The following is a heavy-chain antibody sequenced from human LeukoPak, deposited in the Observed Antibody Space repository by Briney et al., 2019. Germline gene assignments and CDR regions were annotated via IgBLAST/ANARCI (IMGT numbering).Heavy chain of an antibody. CDR3: ARANLWFGEHFDY. CDR2: IYYSGST. J-gene: IGHJ4*02. CDR1: GGSISSYY. D-gene: IGHD3-10*01. Sequence: SETLSLTCTVSGGSISSYYWSCIRQPPGKGLECIGYIYYSGSTNYNPSLKSRVTISVDTSKNQFSLKLSSVTAADTAVYYCARANLWFGEHFDYWGQGALVTVSS. V-gene: IGHV4-59*01.